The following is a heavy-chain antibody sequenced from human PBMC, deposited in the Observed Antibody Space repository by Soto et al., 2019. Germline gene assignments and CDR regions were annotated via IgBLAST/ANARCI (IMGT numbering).Heavy chain of an antibody. D-gene: IGHD6-13*01. CDR2: INPNSGGT. V-gene: IGHV1-2*04. CDR3: AREAVAAAGTGGMDV. J-gene: IGHJ6*02. CDR1: GYTFTGYY. Sequence: QVQLVQSGAEVKKPGASVKVSCKASGYTFTGYYMHWVRQAPGQGLEWMGWINPNSGGTNYAQKFQGWVTRTRDTSISTAYMELSRLRSDDTAVYYCAREAVAAAGTGGMDVWGQGTTVTVSS.